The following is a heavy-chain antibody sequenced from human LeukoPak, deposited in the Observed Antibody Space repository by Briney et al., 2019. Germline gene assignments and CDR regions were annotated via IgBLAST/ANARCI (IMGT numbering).Heavy chain of an antibody. CDR2: ISGSGGGT. V-gene: IGHV3-23*01. Sequence: GGTLRLSCAVSGITLSNYGMSWVRQAPGKGLKWVAGISGSGGGTTYADSVKGRFTISRDNSKDTLYPQMNSLRAEDTAVYFCAKRGVVIRVILVGFHKEAYYFDSWGQGALVTVSS. D-gene: IGHD3-10*01. J-gene: IGHJ4*02. CDR3: AKRGVVIRVILVGFHKEAYYFDS. CDR1: GITLSNYG.